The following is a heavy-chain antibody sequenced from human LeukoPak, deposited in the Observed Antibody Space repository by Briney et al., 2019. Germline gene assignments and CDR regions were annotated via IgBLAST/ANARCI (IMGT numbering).Heavy chain of an antibody. Sequence: GGSLRLSCAASGFAFSTYSMNWVRQALGRGLEWVSSISGSSTYIYYADSVKGRFTISRDNAKNSLYLQMNSLRAEDTAVYYCASGTSYGTWGQGTLVTVSS. CDR1: GFAFSTYS. V-gene: IGHV3-21*01. CDR3: ASGTSYGT. D-gene: IGHD1-1*01. J-gene: IGHJ5*02. CDR2: ISGSSTYI.